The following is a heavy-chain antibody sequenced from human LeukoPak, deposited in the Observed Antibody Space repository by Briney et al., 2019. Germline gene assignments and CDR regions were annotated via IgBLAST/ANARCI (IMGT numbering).Heavy chain of an antibody. CDR2: VSISSGTI. J-gene: IGHJ4*02. CDR3: ARAMSTFGGVRNYFDS. D-gene: IGHD3-16*01. Sequence: GGSLRLSCAASGFTFSSYSMNWVRQAAGKGLEWISFVSISSGTIYYADSVNGRFRISRDNAKSSLDLEMNSITAEDTAVYYCARAMSTFGGVRNYFDSWGQGTLVTVSS. CDR1: GFTFSSYS. V-gene: IGHV3-48*04.